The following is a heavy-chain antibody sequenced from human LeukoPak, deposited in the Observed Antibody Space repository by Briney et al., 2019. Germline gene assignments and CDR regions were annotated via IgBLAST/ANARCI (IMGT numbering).Heavy chain of an antibody. V-gene: IGHV3-64*01. D-gene: IGHD2-2*02. CDR1: GFSFSTFP. Sequence: GGSLRLSCAASGFSFSTFPMNWVRQAPGKGLEYVSSISSDGGRKYYANSVKGRFTISRDNSNYVLYLQMDSLRAEDMAVYYCAREFCTTNNCYTGAFGFWGQGTTVTVSS. CDR2: ISSDGGRK. J-gene: IGHJ3*01. CDR3: AREFCTTNNCYTGAFGF.